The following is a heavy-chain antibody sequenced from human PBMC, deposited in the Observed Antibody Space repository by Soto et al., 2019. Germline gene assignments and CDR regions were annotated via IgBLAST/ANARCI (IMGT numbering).Heavy chain of an antibody. D-gene: IGHD3-10*01. CDR3: ARSPLQFMVRGRGVCYGMDV. V-gene: IGHV4-34*01. Sequence: RSLTCAVYGGSFSGYYWSWIRQPPGKGLEWIGEINHSGSTNYNPSLKSRVTISVDTSKNQFSLKPSSVTAADTAVYYCARSPLQFMVRGRGVCYGMDVWGQGXTVTVYS. CDR2: INHSGST. CDR1: GGSFSGYY. J-gene: IGHJ6*02.